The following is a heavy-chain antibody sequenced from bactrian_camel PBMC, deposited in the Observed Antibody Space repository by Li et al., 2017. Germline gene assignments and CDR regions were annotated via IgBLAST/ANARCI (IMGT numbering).Heavy chain of an antibody. CDR2: IDSDRTT. Sequence: QVQLVESGGGSAPAGGSLKLSCVADTYTYSLYAMAWFRQAPGKEREVVATIDSDRTTTHADSVKGRFTISKDHNKSILYLQMDSLKPEDTAMYYCAALSRCTYYNGRVSYTSVKTWGQGTQVTVS. CDR3: AALSRCTYYNGRVSYTSVKT. CDR1: TYTYSLYA. D-gene: IGHD2*01. V-gene: IGHV3S53*01. J-gene: IGHJ4*01.